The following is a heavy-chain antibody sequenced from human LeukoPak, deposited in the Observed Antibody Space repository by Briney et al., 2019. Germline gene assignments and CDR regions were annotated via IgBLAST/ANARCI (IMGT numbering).Heavy chain of an antibody. CDR1: GGSISSSSYY. CDR3: ARFIRGSSWVNDAFDI. D-gene: IGHD6-13*01. V-gene: IGHV4-39*07. J-gene: IGHJ3*02. Sequence: SETLSLTCTVSGGSISSSSYYWGWIRQPPGKGLEWIGSIYYSGSTYYNPSLKSRVTISVDTSKNQFSLKLSSVTAADTAVYYCARFIRGSSWVNDAFDIWGQGTMVTVSS. CDR2: IYYSGST.